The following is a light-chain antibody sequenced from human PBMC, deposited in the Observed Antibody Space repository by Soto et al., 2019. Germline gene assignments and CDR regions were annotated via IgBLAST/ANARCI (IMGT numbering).Light chain of an antibody. CDR3: QEYSKWPLFT. CDR1: QSVCRN. V-gene: IGKV3-15*01. CDR2: AAS. J-gene: IGKJ3*01. Sequence: EIVVTQSPGILSVSPGDRATLSCRASQSVCRNLAWYQQKPGQAPTLLIYAASTRATGLPARFSGSGSGTDFTPTISSLQSEDFAVYYCQEYSKWPLFTFGPGTRVDIK.